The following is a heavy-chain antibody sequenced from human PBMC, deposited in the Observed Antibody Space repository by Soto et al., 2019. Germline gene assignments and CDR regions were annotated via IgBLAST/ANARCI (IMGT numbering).Heavy chain of an antibody. Sequence: GASVKVSCKTSGGTFRSYAISWVRQATGQGLEWMGWMNPNSGNTGYAQKFQGRVTMTRNTSISTAYMELSSLRSEDTAVYHCASRSDFVRYNWNYWRGPRYYYGMDVWGQGTTVTVSS. CDR3: ASRSDFVRYNWNYWRGPRYYYGMDV. CDR1: GGTFRSYA. V-gene: IGHV1-8*02. D-gene: IGHD1-7*01. J-gene: IGHJ6*02. CDR2: MNPNSGNT.